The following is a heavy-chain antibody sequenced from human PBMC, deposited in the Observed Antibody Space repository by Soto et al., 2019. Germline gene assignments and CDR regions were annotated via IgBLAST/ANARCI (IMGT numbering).Heavy chain of an antibody. Sequence: SETLSLTCTVSGISISSGNYYCSWIHHHPGKGLEWIAYIYYSRNTYYNPSLKSRVTISVDTSENQFSLKLSSMTAADTAVYYCARSQRFGDWARTLYYYGLEVWGQGTTVTVSS. CDR1: GISISSGNYY. CDR2: IYYSRNT. V-gene: IGHV4-31*03. D-gene: IGHD3-10*01. CDR3: ARSQRFGDWARTLYYYGLEV. J-gene: IGHJ6*02.